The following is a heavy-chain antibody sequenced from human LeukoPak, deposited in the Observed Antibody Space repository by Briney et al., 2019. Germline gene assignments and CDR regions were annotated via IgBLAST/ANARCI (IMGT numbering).Heavy chain of an antibody. CDR2: ISAYNGNT. Sequence: GASVKVSCKASGYTFTSYGISWVRQAPGQGLEWMGWISAYNGNTNYAQKLQGRVTMTTDTSTSTAYMELRSLRSDDTAVYYCARVWSGHYDSSGYPDFDYWGQGILVTVSS. CDR1: GYTFTSYG. J-gene: IGHJ4*02. V-gene: IGHV1-18*01. CDR3: ARVWSGHYDSSGYPDFDY. D-gene: IGHD3-22*01.